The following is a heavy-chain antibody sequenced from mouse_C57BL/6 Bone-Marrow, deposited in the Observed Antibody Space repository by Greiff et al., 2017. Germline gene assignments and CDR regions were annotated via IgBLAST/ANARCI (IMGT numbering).Heavy chain of an antibody. CDR1: GYTFTSHW. J-gene: IGHJ3*01. CDR3: AIMYYYATAY. D-gene: IGHD1-1*01. V-gene: IGHV1-56*01. Sequence: VQLQQSGPELVRPGASVKISCKAPGYTFTSHWMQWVRQRPGQGLEWIGEIFPRSGGTSYNEKFKGKATLTVYTSSSTAYMQLSSLTSEDSAVYFCAIMYYYATAYWGQGTLVTVSA. CDR2: IFPRSGGT.